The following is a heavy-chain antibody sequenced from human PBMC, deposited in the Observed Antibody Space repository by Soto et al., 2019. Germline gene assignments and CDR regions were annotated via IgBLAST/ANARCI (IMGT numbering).Heavy chain of an antibody. CDR3: AKMGKLAATLSQYFQH. J-gene: IGHJ1*01. CDR2: ISYDGSNK. V-gene: IGHV3-30*18. CDR1: GFTFSSYG. D-gene: IGHD2-15*01. Sequence: GGSLRLSCAASGFTFSSYGMHWVRQAPGKGLEWVAVISYDGSNKYYADSVKGRFTISRDNSKNTLYLQMNSLRAEDTAVYYCAKMGKLAATLSQYFQHWGQGTLVTVSS.